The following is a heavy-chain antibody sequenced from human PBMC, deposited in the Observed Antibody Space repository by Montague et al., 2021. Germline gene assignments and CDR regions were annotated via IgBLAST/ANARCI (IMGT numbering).Heavy chain of an antibody. Sequence: SETLSLTCTVSRSLINSDYYWGWIRQPPGKGLEWMGSVSHGGRTYYNPSPKSRVTISVDTSNNHFSLKLSSVTAADTAMYYCARERGRYYYMDIWGKGTTITVSS. J-gene: IGHJ6*03. CDR3: ARERGRYYYMDI. CDR1: RSLINSDYY. V-gene: IGHV4-38-2*02. CDR2: VSHGGRT.